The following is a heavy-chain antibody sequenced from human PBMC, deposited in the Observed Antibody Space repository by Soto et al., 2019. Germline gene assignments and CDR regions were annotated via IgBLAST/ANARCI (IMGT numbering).Heavy chain of an antibody. CDR3: ATEGGRGYSGLDY. CDR2: INPSGGST. Sequence: QVQLVQSGAEVKKPGASVKVSCKASGYTFTSYYMHWVRQAPGQGLEWMGIINPSGGSTSYAQKFQGRVTMTRDTSASAVYMELSSLRSEDTAVYYCATEGGRGYSGLDYWGQGTLVTVSS. D-gene: IGHD5-12*01. J-gene: IGHJ4*02. CDR1: GYTFTSYY. V-gene: IGHV1-46*03.